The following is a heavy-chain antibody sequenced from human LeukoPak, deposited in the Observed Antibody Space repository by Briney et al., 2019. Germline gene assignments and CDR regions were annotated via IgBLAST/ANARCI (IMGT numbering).Heavy chain of an antibody. Sequence: GGSLRLSCAASGFTFSSYSMNWVRQAPGKGLEWVSSISSSSSYIYYADSVKGRFTISRDNAKNSLYLQMNSLRAEDTAVYYCARVGRGPGRKGNSGYWGQGTLVTVSS. CDR3: ARVGRGPGRKGNSGY. J-gene: IGHJ4*02. V-gene: IGHV3-21*01. CDR1: GFTFSSYS. D-gene: IGHD3-10*01. CDR2: ISSSSSYI.